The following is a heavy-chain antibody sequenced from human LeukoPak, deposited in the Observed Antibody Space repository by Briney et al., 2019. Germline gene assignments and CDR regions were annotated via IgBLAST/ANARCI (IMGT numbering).Heavy chain of an antibody. CDR2: IWNDGSNK. CDR1: GFTFSIYG. V-gene: IGHV3-33*01. Sequence: GGSLRLSCAASGFTFSIYGMHWVRQSPGKGLEWVAVIWNDGSNKYYADSVNGRFTISRDNSKNTLFPQMNSLRAEDTAVYYCARASGSYDYWGQGTLVTVSS. CDR3: ARASGSYDY. D-gene: IGHD1-26*01. J-gene: IGHJ4*02.